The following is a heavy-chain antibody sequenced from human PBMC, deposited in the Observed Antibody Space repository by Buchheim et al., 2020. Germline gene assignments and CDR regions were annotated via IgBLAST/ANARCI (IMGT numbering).Heavy chain of an antibody. J-gene: IGHJ4*02. D-gene: IGHD4-23*01. V-gene: IGHV4-39*01. CDR2: IYYSGTT. CDR3: ARWADYGGKRHFDY. CDR1: GGSVSSSSYY. Sequence: QLQLQESGPGLVKPSETLSLTCTVSGGSVSSSSYYWGWIRQPPGKGLEWIGSIYYSGTTYYTPSLKSRVTISVETSKNHISLKLNSVTAADTALYYCARWADYGGKRHFDYWGQGTL.